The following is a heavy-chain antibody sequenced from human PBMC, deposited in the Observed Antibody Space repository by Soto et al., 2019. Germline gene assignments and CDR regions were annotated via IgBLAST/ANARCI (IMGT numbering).Heavy chain of an antibody. CDR1: GGSISGYY. J-gene: IGHJ6*02. CDR3: ARDLWGYCGTDCYPLDV. D-gene: IGHD2-21*02. V-gene: IGHV4-59*01. CDR2: MYNTGST. Sequence: PSETLSLTCTVSGGSISGYYWSWIRQPPGKGLEWIGYMYNTGSTVYNPSFKSRVTISVDTSKNQFSLKLNSVTAADTAVYYCARDLWGYCGTDCYPLDVWGQRTTVTVS.